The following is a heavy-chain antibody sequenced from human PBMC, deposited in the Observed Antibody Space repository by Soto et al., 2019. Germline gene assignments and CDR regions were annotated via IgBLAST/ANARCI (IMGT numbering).Heavy chain of an antibody. Sequence: PGGSLRLSCAASGFTVSSNYMSWVGQSPGKGLEWVSVIYSGGSTYYADSVKGRFTISRDNSKNTLYLQMNSLRAEDTAVYYCARDPPSWYCSSTSCPHAFDIWGQGTMVTVSS. CDR3: ARDPPSWYCSSTSCPHAFDI. CDR2: IYSGGST. CDR1: GFTVSSNY. D-gene: IGHD2-2*01. V-gene: IGHV3-53*01. J-gene: IGHJ3*02.